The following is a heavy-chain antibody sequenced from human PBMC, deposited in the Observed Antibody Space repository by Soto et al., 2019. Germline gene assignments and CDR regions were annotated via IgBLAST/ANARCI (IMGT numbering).Heavy chain of an antibody. J-gene: IGHJ4*02. CDR1: GFTFSSYS. Sequence: PGGSLIVSCAASGFTFSSYSMSWVRQAPGKGLEWVSGFRTGGDDATTYYADSVKGRFTIPRDNPKNMLFLQMNSLRAEDTAIYYCAKKANSGPGSQYFDKWGQGNLVTVSS. CDR3: AKKANSGPGSQYFDK. D-gene: IGHD3-10*01. V-gene: IGHV3-23*01. CDR2: FRTGGDDATT.